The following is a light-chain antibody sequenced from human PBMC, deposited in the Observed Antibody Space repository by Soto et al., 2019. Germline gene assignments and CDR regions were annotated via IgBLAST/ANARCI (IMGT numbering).Light chain of an antibody. CDR2: DAS. CDR3: QQRSSWIT. Sequence: EIVLTQSPATLSLSPGDIAALSCRASQSVSSYLAWYQQKPGQAPRLLIYDASNRATGIPARFSGSGSGTDFTLSISSLEPEDFAVYYCQQRSSWITFGQGTRLEIK. CDR1: QSVSSY. J-gene: IGKJ5*01. V-gene: IGKV3-11*01.